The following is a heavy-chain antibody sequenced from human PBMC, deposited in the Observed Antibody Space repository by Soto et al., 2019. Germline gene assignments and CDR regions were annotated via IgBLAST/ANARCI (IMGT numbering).Heavy chain of an antibody. CDR3: ASSNYDSPIPLYY. Sequence: SETLSLTCTVSGGSISSYSWSWIRQPPEKGLEWIGHISYSGSTNHNPSLKSRVTISVDTSKNQFSLRLSSVTAADTAVYYCASSNYDSPIPLYYWGQGTMVTVSS. CDR1: GGSISSYS. J-gene: IGHJ4*02. D-gene: IGHD3-22*01. V-gene: IGHV4-59*08. CDR2: ISYSGST.